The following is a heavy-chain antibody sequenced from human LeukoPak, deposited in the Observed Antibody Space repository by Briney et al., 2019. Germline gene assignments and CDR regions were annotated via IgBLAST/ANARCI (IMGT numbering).Heavy chain of an antibody. Sequence: TGGSLRLSCVASGFIFSNYEMKWVRQAPGKGLEWLSYISSSGSTIYYADCVKGRFTISRDNAKKSLYLQMNSLRAEDTAVYFCARSDEITVADSYYYYAMDVWGKGTTVTVSS. CDR1: GFIFSNYE. CDR2: ISSSGSTI. V-gene: IGHV3-48*03. J-gene: IGHJ6*04. CDR3: ARSDEITVADSYYYYAMDV. D-gene: IGHD6-19*01.